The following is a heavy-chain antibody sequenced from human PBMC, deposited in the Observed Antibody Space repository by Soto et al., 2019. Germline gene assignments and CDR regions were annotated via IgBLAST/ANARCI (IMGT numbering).Heavy chain of an antibody. V-gene: IGHV3-21*01. J-gene: IGHJ4*02. CDR1: GFTFSSYS. Sequence: GGSLRLSCAASGFTFSSYSMNWVRQAPGKGLEWVSSISSCSSYIYYADSVKGRFTISRDNAKNSLYLQMNSLRAEDTAVYYCASDKWLVIGAYDYWGQGTLVTVSS. CDR3: ASDKWLVIGAYDY. CDR2: ISSCSSYI. D-gene: IGHD6-19*01.